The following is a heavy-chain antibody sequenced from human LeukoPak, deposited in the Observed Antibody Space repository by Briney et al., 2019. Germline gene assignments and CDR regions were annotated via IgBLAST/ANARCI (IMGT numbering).Heavy chain of an antibody. CDR3: ATAPGYWATAPFDY. CDR2: IRSKTDGGTT. V-gene: IGHV3-15*01. J-gene: IGHJ4*02. Sequence: GGSLKLSCAASGFTFFNAWMNWVRQTPGKGREWVGRIRSKTDGGTTDYAASVKGRFTISRDDSKNTVYLQMNSLKTEDTAVYYCATAPGYWATAPFDYWGQGTLVTVSS. CDR1: GFTFFNAW. D-gene: IGHD3-22*01.